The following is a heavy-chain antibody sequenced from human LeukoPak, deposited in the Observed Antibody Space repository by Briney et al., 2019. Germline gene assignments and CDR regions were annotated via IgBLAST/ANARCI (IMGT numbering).Heavy chain of an antibody. CDR1: GFTFSSYS. CDR3: ARDQGVVEMATSKAAFDI. D-gene: IGHD5-24*01. CDR2: ISSSSSYI. V-gene: IGHV3-21*01. J-gene: IGHJ3*02. Sequence: GGSLRLSWAAAGFTFSSYSMNWVSQAPGKVLEWVSSISSSSSYIYYADSVKGRFTISRDNAKNSLYLQMNSLRAEDTAVYYCARDQGVVEMATSKAAFDIWGQGTMVTVSS.